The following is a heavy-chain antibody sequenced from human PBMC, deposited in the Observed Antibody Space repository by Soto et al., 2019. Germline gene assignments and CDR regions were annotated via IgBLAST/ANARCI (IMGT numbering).Heavy chain of an antibody. CDR2: IIPIFGTA. J-gene: IGHJ4*02. D-gene: IGHD3-22*01. CDR1: GGTFSSDA. V-gene: IGHV1-69*01. Sequence: QVQLVQSGAEVKKPRYSVKVSCKASGGTFSSDAISWVRQAPGQVLAWMGGIIPIFGTANYSQKFQGRVTITADESTSTAYMELSSLSSEDTAVYSCARGFLQGYYDSSCYQSDYCGQGNLVTVSS. CDR3: ARGFLQGYYDSSCYQSDY.